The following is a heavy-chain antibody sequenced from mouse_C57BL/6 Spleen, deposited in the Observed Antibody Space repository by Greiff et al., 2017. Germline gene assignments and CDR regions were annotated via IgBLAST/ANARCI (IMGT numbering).Heavy chain of an antibody. V-gene: IGHV3-6*01. CDR1: GYSITSGYY. CDR3: ARESNYGAWFAY. D-gene: IGHD2-5*01. CDR2: ISDDGSN. J-gene: IGHJ3*01. Sequence: VQLQQSGPGLVKPSQSLSLTCSVTGYSITSGYYWNWIRQFPGNKLEWMGYISDDGSNNYNPSLKNRISITRDTSKNQFFLKLNSVTTEDTATYYSARESNYGAWFAYWGQGTLVTVSA.